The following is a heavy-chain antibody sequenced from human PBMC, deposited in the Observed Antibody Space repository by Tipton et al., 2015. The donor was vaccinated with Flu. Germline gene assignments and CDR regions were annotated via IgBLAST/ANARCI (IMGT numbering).Heavy chain of an antibody. D-gene: IGHD6-13*01. CDR1: GYSISSGYF. CDR2: VYHSGSA. V-gene: IGHV4-38-2*02. J-gene: IGHJ3*02. CDR3: ASDYNIATSGTDAFDI. Sequence: TLSLTCTVSGYSISSGYFWGWIRQPPGKGLEWIGSVYHSGSAHYNPSLKSRVTISVDTSRNQFSLKLSSVTAADTAVYYCASDYNIATSGTDAFDIWGQGTLVTVSS.